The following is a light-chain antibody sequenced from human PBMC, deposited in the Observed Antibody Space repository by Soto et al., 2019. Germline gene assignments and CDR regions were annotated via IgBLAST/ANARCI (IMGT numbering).Light chain of an antibody. V-gene: IGLV2-23*01. CDR1: SSNVGSYDL. CDR3: CSYAGSDTMI. J-gene: IGLJ2*01. Sequence: QSALTQPASVSGSPGQSIAISCTGTSSNVGSYDLVSWYQRHPGEAPKLMIYEGTKRPSGVSNRFSGSKSANTASLTISGLQPEDAADYYCCSYAGSDTMIFGGGTKLTVL. CDR2: EGT.